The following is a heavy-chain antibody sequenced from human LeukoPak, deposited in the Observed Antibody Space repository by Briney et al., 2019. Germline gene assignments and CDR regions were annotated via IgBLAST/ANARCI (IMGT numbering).Heavy chain of an antibody. Sequence: GGSLRLSCAASGFTFSSYSMNWVRQAPGKGLEWVSSISSSSSYIYCADSVKGRFTISRDNAKNSLYPQMNSLRPEDTAVYYCARGTGDYDYPLRDRWYFDLWGRGTLVTVSS. CDR2: ISSSSSYI. V-gene: IGHV3-21*01. J-gene: IGHJ2*01. D-gene: IGHD5-12*01. CDR3: ARGTGDYDYPLRDRWYFDL. CDR1: GFTFSSYS.